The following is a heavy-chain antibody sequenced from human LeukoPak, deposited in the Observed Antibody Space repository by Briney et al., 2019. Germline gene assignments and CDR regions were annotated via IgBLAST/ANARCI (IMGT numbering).Heavy chain of an antibody. CDR1: GYTFTSYY. CDR3: ARGIMVRGVTAYYYYYMDV. V-gene: IGHV1-2*02. CDR2: INPHSGGT. D-gene: IGHD3-10*01. J-gene: IGHJ6*03. Sequence: ASVKVSCKASGYTFTSYYMHWVRQAPGQGLEWMGWINPHSGGTNYAQEFQGRVTMTRDTSISTAYMELSSLRPDDTAVYYCARGIMVRGVTAYYYYYMDVWGKGTTVTISS.